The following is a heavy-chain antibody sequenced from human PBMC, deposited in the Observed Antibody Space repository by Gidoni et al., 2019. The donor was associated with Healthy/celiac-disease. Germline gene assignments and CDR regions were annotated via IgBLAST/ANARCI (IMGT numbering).Heavy chain of an antibody. V-gene: IGHV3-48*02. Sequence: EVQLVESGGGLVQPGGSVRLSCVASGFPFSSHYMTWVRQAPGKGLEWVSYISSSTGTTYYADSVKGRFTISRDNAKNSLYLQMNSLRDEDTAVYYCARFLTPNTRGYYYYAMDVWGQGTTVTVSS. CDR2: ISSSTGTT. CDR1: GFPFSSHY. J-gene: IGHJ6*02. D-gene: IGHD2-15*01. CDR3: ARFLTPNTRGYYYYAMDV.